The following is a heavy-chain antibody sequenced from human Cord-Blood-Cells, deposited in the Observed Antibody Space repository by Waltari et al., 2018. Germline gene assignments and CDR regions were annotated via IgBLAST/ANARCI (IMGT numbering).Heavy chain of an antibody. Sequence: QVQLQQWGAGLLKPSETLSLTCAVYGGSVSGYYWSWIRQPPGKGLEWIGEINHSGSTNYNPSLKSRVTISVDTSKNQFSLKLSSVTAADTAVYYCARAYYDSSGYYTFDYWGQGTLVTVSS. J-gene: IGHJ4*02. CDR3: ARAYYDSSGYYTFDY. CDR2: INHSGST. V-gene: IGHV4-34*01. CDR1: GGSVSGYY. D-gene: IGHD3-22*01.